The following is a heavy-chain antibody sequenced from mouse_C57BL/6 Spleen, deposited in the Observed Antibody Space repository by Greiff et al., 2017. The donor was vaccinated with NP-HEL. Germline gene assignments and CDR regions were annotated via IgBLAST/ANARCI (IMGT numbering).Heavy chain of an antibody. Sequence: EVQVVESGGGLVQPGGSLSLSCAASGFTFTDYYMSWVRQPPGKALEWLGFIRNKANGYTTEYSASVKGRFTISRDNSQSILYLQMNALRAEDSATYYCARYQGTAWFAYWGQGTLVTVSA. CDR2: IRNKANGYTT. V-gene: IGHV7-3*01. CDR1: GFTFTDYY. CDR3: ARYQGTAWFAY. D-gene: IGHD3-3*01. J-gene: IGHJ3*01.